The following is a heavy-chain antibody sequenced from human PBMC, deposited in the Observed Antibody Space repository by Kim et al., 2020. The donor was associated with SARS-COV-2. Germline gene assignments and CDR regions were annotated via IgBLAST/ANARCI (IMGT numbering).Heavy chain of an antibody. D-gene: IGHD3-16*02. Sequence: SVKVSCKASGGTFSSYAISWVRQAPGQGLEWMGGIIPIFGTANYAQKFQGRVTITADESTSTAYMELSSLRSEDTAVYYCARDGKSPYDYIWGSYRYTYWFDPWGQGTLVTVSS. CDR2: IIPIFGTA. CDR1: GGTFSSYA. V-gene: IGHV1-69*13. J-gene: IGHJ5*02. CDR3: ARDGKSPYDYIWGSYRYTYWFDP.